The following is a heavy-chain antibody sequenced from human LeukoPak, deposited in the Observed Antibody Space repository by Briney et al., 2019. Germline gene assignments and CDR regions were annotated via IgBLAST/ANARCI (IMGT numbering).Heavy chain of an antibody. Sequence: RGSLTLSCAAADFTFSKYTIHWVRQSPGKGREWQAVMSPEGSTTYSAASVTGWFGISRDNFTDTLFLQMDTPKLEDTAVYYCARPHISWAGGQGSLDYWGRGTLVTVSS. D-gene: IGHD3-10*01. CDR3: ARPHISWAGGQGSLDY. CDR2: MSPEGSTT. J-gene: IGHJ4*02. V-gene: IGHV3-30*11. CDR1: DFTFSKYT.